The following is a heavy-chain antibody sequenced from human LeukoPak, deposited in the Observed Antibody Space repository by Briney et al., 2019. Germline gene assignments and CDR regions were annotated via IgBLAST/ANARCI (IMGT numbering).Heavy chain of an antibody. Sequence: GGTLRLSCAASGFTFSCCGIHWVCQAPGKGLEWVKFVRNDGSDKYYADSVKGRFTISRDNSKNPVYLQMNSLRAEDTAVYYCAKDFFQLPQAYFDQWGQGTLVTVSS. CDR2: VRNDGSDK. V-gene: IGHV3-30*02. J-gene: IGHJ4*02. CDR3: AKDFFQLPQAYFDQ. CDR1: GFTFSCCG. D-gene: IGHD2-2*01.